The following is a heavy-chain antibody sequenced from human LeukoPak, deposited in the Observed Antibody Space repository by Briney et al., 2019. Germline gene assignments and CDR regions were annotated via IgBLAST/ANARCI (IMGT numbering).Heavy chain of an antibody. CDR2: IDPSDSYT. J-gene: IGHJ4*02. CDR3: ARHTLGHYYDSSGLXSRDDY. Sequence: GESLKISCKGSGYSFTSYWISWVRQMPGKGLEWMGRIDPSDSYTNYSPSFQGHVTISADKSISTAYLRWSSLKASDTAMYYCARHTLGHYYDSSGLXSRDDYWGQGTLVTVSS. CDR1: GYSFTSYW. V-gene: IGHV5-10-1*01. D-gene: IGHD3-22*01.